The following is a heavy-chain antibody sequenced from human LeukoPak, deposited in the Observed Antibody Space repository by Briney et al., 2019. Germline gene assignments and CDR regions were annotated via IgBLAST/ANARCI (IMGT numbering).Heavy chain of an antibody. CDR3: AKVLVGATIFDY. D-gene: IGHD1-26*01. CDR2: ISGSGGST. V-gene: IGHV3-23*01. Sequence: HPGGSLRLSCAASGFTFSSYAMSWVRQAPGKGLEWVSAISGSGGSTYYANSVKGRFTISRDNSKNTLYLQMNSLRAEDTAVYYCAKVLVGATIFDYWGQGTLVTVSS. CDR1: GFTFSSYA. J-gene: IGHJ4*02.